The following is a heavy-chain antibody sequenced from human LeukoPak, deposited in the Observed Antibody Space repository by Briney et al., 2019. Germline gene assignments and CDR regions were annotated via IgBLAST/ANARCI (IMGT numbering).Heavy chain of an antibody. Sequence: GSLRLSCSASGFTFSDYAMHWIRQPPGKGLEWIGYIYNSGHTNYNPSLKSRVTISEDTSKNQLSLKLSSVTAADTAVYYCARAAVTTSRYFQHWGQGTLVTVSS. CDR2: IYNSGHT. V-gene: IGHV4-59*01. D-gene: IGHD4-17*01. CDR1: GFTFSDYA. CDR3: ARAAVTTSRYFQH. J-gene: IGHJ1*01.